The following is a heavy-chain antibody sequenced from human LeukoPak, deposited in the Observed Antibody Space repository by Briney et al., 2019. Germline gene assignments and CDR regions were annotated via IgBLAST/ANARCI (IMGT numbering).Heavy chain of an antibody. CDR3: GRGHWGLDY. V-gene: IGHV3-7*01. D-gene: IGHD7-27*01. Sequence: GGSLRLSCAASGFTFSNYWMSWVRQAPGKGLEWVASIKRDGSEKYYVDSVTGRFTISKDNTKNSLYLQMNSLRAEDTAVYYCGRGHWGLDYWGQGALVTVSS. J-gene: IGHJ4*02. CDR2: IKRDGSEK. CDR1: GFTFSNYW.